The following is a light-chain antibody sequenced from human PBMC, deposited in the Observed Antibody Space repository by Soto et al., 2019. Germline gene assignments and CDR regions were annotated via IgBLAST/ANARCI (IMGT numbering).Light chain of an antibody. J-gene: IGKJ2*01. Sequence: IVLTQSPGTLSLSPGEGATLSCRASQSVNNNYLAWYQQKPGQAPRLLIYGASKRATGIPDRFSGSGSGTDFTLTISGLEPEDLAVYYCQQYYNWPAYTFGQGTKLEI. CDR1: QSVNNNY. CDR3: QQYYNWPAYT. CDR2: GAS. V-gene: IGKV3-20*01.